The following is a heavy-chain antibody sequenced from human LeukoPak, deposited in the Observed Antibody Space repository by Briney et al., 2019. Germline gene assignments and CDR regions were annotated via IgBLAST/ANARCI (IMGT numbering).Heavy chain of an antibody. V-gene: IGHV3-23*01. CDR2: IRGSGGRT. CDR1: GLTLTSYA. Sequence: RGGSRRLSCAVSGLTLTSYATSWDSHAPGRGLEWVSAIRGSGGRTSYADSVTGRFTISRDHSKNTLYLQMHSPRAEDTVVYYCAKSASTYSGYQGYWGQGTLVTVSS. CDR3: AKSASTYSGYQGY. D-gene: IGHD5-12*01. J-gene: IGHJ4*02.